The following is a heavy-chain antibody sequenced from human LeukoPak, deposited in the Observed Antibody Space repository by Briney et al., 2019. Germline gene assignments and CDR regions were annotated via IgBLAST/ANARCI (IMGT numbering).Heavy chain of an antibody. CDR3: ARLATVLGSIDY. CDR2: IYPGDSDT. V-gene: IGHV5-51*01. D-gene: IGHD4-17*01. J-gene: IGHJ4*02. CDR1: GYCFTRYW. Sequence: GESLKIFSKGSGYCFTRYWIGWGRQMPGKGLEWMGIIYPGDSDTRYSPSFQGQVTISADKSISTAYLQWSSLKAPDTAMYYCARLATVLGSIDYWGQGTLVTVSS.